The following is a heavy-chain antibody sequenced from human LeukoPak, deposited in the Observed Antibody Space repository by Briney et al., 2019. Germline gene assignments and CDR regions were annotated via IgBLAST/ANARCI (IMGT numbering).Heavy chain of an antibody. CDR2: INPSGGST. J-gene: IGHJ5*02. CDR3: ARDARDVLLWFGEFFP. Sequence: ASVKVSCKASGYTFTSYYMHWVRQAPGQGLEWMGIINPSGGSTSYAQKFQGRVTMTRDTSTSTVYMELSSLRSDDTAVYYCARDARDVLLWFGEFFPWGQGTLVTVSS. V-gene: IGHV1-46*01. CDR1: GYTFTSYY. D-gene: IGHD3-10*01.